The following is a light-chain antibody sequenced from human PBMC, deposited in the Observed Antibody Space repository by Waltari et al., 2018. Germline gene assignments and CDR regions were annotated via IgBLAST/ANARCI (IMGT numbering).Light chain of an antibody. CDR3: QTWGV. V-gene: IGLV4-69*01. Sequence: QPVLTQSPSASASLGASVKLTCSLSSRHSTYAIAWPQQQPEKGPRFLMRVNSDGSHPKGDGIPDRFSGSSSGAERYLSISSLQSEDEADYYCQTWGVFGGGTKLTVL. J-gene: IGLJ2*01. CDR1: SRHSTYA. CDR2: VNSDGSH.